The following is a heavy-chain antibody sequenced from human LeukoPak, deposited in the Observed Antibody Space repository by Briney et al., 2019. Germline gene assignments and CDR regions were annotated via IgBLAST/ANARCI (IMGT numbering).Heavy chain of an antibody. CDR1: GYSISSGYY. V-gene: IGHV4-38-2*02. CDR3: AVGLGGVIANDAFDI. Sequence: SETLSLTCTVSGYSISSGYYWDWIRQSPGKGLEWIGSIHHSGSTYYNASLKSRITISIDTSKNQFSLKLSSVTAADTAVYYCAVGLGGVIANDAFDIWGQGTMVTVSS. J-gene: IGHJ3*02. D-gene: IGHD3-16*02. CDR2: IHHSGST.